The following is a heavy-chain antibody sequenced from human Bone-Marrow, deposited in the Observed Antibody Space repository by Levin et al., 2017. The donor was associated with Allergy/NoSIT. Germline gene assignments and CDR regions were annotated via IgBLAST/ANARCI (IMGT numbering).Heavy chain of an antibody. D-gene: IGHD1-7*01. CDR2: FDPEDDKI. Sequence: GGSLRLSCKVSGYTLTELSIHWVRQAHGKGLEWMGGFDPEDDKIVYAQKFQGRVTMIEDTSTDTAYMELSSLRSEDTATYYCATDLPWRTHGHFGIGVWGQGTTVTVSS. CDR1: GYTLTELS. CDR3: ATDLPWRTHGHFGIGV. V-gene: IGHV1-24*01. J-gene: IGHJ6*02.